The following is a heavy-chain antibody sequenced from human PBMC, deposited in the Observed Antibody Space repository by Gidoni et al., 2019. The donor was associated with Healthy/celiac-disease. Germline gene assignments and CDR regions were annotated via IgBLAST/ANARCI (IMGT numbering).Heavy chain of an antibody. CDR3: ASGGAVAGGGFDY. D-gene: IGHD6-19*01. CDR2: IIPIFGTA. Sequence: QVHLVQSGSEVKKPGPSVKASCKASGGTFSSYAISWVRQAPGQGLEWRGGIIPIFGTANYAQKFQGRVTITADESTSTAYMELSSLRSEDTAVYYCASGGAVAGGGFDYWGQGTLVTVSS. CDR1: GGTFSSYA. V-gene: IGHV1-69*01. J-gene: IGHJ4*02.